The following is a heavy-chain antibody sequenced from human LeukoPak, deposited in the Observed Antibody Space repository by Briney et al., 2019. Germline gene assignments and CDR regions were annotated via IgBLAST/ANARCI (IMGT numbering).Heavy chain of an antibody. CDR1: GGSFSGYY. CDR2: INHSRST. Sequence: TSSETLSLTCAVYGGSFSGYYWSWIRQPPGKGLEWIGEINHSRSTNYNPSLKSRVTISVDTSKNQFSLKLSSVTAADTAVYYCARWEAAADNNWFDPWGQGTLVTVSS. CDR3: ARWEAAADNNWFDP. V-gene: IGHV4-34*01. J-gene: IGHJ5*02. D-gene: IGHD6-13*01.